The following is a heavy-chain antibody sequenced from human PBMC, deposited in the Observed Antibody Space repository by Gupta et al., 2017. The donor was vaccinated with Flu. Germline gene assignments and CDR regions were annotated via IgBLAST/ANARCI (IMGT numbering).Heavy chain of an antibody. J-gene: IGHJ4*02. CDR2: ISSSSRYI. Sequence: EVQLVESGGGLVKPGGSLRLSCAASGFTFSSYSMNWVRQAPGKGLEWVSSISSSSRYIYYADSVKGRFTISRDNAKNSLYLQMNSLRAEDTAVYYCARDLGGDSSSYWGQGTLVTVSS. CDR1: GFTFSSYS. D-gene: IGHD6-13*01. V-gene: IGHV3-21*01. CDR3: ARDLGGDSSSY.